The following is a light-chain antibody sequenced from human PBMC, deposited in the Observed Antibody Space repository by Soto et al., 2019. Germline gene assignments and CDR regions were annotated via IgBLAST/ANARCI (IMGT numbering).Light chain of an antibody. Sequence: EIVLTQSPTTLSFSPWERSTLSFRASQSVSSYLAWYQQRPGQAPRLLIYDASNRATGVPARFSGSGSGTDFTLTISSLEPEDFAVYYCQQRSSWPPTFGQGTRLEIK. J-gene: IGKJ5*01. CDR2: DAS. V-gene: IGKV3-11*01. CDR1: QSVSSY. CDR3: QQRSSWPPT.